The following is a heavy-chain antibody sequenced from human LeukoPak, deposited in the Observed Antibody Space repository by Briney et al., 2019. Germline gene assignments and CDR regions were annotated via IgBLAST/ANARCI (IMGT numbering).Heavy chain of an antibody. CDR2: IYWNDDK. Sequence: SGPTLVKPTQTLTLTCTFSGFSLSTGGAGVGWIRQPPGKALEWLALIYWNDDKRYSPSLKSRLTITKDTSKNQVVLTMTNMDPVDTATYYCAHLDSSGYYPNFDYRGQGTLVTVSS. V-gene: IGHV2-5*01. CDR3: AHLDSSGYYPNFDY. D-gene: IGHD3-22*01. CDR1: GFSLSTGGAG. J-gene: IGHJ4*02.